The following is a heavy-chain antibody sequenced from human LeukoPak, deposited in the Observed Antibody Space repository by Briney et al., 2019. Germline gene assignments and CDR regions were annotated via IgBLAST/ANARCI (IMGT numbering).Heavy chain of an antibody. Sequence: GGYLRLSCAASGFTFSSYSMNWVRQAPGKGLEWVSSISSSSSYIYYADSVKGRFTISRDNAKNSLYLQMNSLRAEDTAVYYCARDGYCSGGSCHTLFNSYNWFDPWGQGTLVTVSS. J-gene: IGHJ5*02. V-gene: IGHV3-21*01. CDR2: ISSSSSYI. D-gene: IGHD2-15*01. CDR1: GFTFSSYS. CDR3: ARDGYCSGGSCHTLFNSYNWFDP.